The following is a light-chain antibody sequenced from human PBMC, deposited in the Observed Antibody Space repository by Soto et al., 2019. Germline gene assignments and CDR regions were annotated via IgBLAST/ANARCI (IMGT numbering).Light chain of an antibody. CDR1: SSDIGAYNY. CDR3: ASYTTSSTLI. J-gene: IGLJ2*01. V-gene: IGLV2-14*01. Sequence: QSALTQPASVSGSPGQSITISCTGTSSDIGAYNYVSWYQQHHPGKVPKPVIYDVSHRPSGISSRFSGSKSGNAASLTISGLQAEDEADYYCASYTTSSTLIFGGGTKLTV. CDR2: DVS.